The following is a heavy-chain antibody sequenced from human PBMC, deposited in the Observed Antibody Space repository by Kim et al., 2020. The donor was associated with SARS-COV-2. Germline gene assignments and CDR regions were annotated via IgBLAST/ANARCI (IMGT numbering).Heavy chain of an antibody. CDR2: IKPDGSEK. V-gene: IGHV3-7*01. Sequence: GGSLRLSCAASGFTFTTYWMSWVRQAPGKGLEWVANIKPDGSEKYYLDSVKGRFTISRDNAKNSLYLQMNSLRAEDTAVYYCTISITQFDWLICYWGQGT. J-gene: IGHJ4*02. CDR1: GFTFTTYW. D-gene: IGHD3-9*01. CDR3: TISITQFDWLICY.